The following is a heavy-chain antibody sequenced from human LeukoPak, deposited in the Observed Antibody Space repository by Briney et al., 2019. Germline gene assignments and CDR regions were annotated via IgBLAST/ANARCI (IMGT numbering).Heavy chain of an antibody. Sequence: GGSLRLSCAASGFTFSGYTMHWVRQAPGKGLEWVGRIKSKTDGGTTDYAAPVKGRFTISRDDSKNTLYLQMNSLKTEDTAVYYCTTDDLRGVIYYWGQGTLVTVSS. CDR3: TTDDLRGVIYY. J-gene: IGHJ4*02. CDR2: IKSKTDGGTT. D-gene: IGHD3-10*01. CDR1: GFTFSGYT. V-gene: IGHV3-15*01.